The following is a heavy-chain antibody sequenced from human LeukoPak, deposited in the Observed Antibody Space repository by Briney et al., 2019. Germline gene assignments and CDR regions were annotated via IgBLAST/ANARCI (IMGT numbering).Heavy chain of an antibody. Sequence: PGGSLRLSCAASGFTFSSHWMHWVRQAPGKGLVWVSRVNSDGSNTSYADSVTGRFTNSRDNAKNTLYLQMNSLRAEDTAVYYCARDSRSSGLTVDYWGQGTLVTVSS. D-gene: IGHD6-19*01. V-gene: IGHV3-74*01. J-gene: IGHJ4*02. CDR2: VNSDGSNT. CDR1: GFTFSSHW. CDR3: ARDSRSSGLTVDY.